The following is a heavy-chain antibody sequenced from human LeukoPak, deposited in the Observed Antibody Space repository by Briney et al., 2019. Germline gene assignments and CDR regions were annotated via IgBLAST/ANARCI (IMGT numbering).Heavy chain of an antibody. CDR3: AKDSSSSWSVKNFDY. V-gene: IGHV3-23*01. CDR1: GFTFSSYA. Sequence: HSGGSLRLSCAASGFTFSSYAMSWVRQAPGKGLEWVSAISGSGGSTYYADSVKGRFTISRDNSKNTLYLQMNSLRAEGTAVYYCAKDSSSSWSVKNFDYWGQGTLVTVSS. J-gene: IGHJ4*02. CDR2: ISGSGGST. D-gene: IGHD6-13*01.